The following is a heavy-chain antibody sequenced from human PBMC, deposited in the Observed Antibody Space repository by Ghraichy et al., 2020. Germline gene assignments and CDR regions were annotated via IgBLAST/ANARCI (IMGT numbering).Heavy chain of an antibody. CDR1: GFTFSGSA. V-gene: IGHV3-73*01. CDR2: IRSKGNNYAT. J-gene: IGHJ6*02. D-gene: IGHD6-13*01. CDR3: TSLITAGAAYYGMDV. Sequence: GGSLRLSCAASGFTFSGSAIHWVRQASGKGLEWVGRIRSKGNNYATTYAESVKGRFTIFRDDSQNTAYLQMNSLKIEGTAVYYCTSLITAGAAYYGMDVWGQGTTVTVSS.